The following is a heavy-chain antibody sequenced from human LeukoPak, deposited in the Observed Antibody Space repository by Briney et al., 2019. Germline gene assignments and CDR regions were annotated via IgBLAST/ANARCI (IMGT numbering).Heavy chain of an antibody. CDR3: ARDYYDSSGYWAPDY. D-gene: IGHD3-22*01. V-gene: IGHV1-18*01. J-gene: IGHJ4*02. CDR2: ISAYNGNT. Sequence: GAPVKVSCKASGYTFTSYGISWVRQAPGQGLEWMGWISAYNGNTNYAQKLQGRVTMTTDTSTSTAYMELRSLRSDDTAVYYCARDYYDSSGYWAPDYWGQGTLVTVSS. CDR1: GYTFTSYG.